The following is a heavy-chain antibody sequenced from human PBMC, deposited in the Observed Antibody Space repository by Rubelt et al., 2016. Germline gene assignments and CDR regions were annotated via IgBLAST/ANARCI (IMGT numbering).Heavy chain of an antibody. Sequence: GLTFSSSAMHWVRQAPDKGLEWLAVISYDGSNKYYADSVKGRFTISRDNSKNTLYLQMNSLRAEDTAVYYCARLGGYSSSWSRDWFDPWGQGTLVTVSS. CDR1: GLTFSSSA. J-gene: IGHJ5*02. CDR2: ISYDGSNK. CDR3: ARLGGYSSSWSRDWFDP. D-gene: IGHD6-13*01. V-gene: IGHV3-30*04.